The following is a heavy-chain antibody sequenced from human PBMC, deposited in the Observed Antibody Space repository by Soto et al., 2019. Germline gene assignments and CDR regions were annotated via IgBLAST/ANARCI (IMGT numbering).Heavy chain of an antibody. Sequence: EVQLVESGGGLVQPGGSLRLSCAASGFSLGSYWISWVRQAPGKGLEWVANIKEDGSEKYYVDSVKGRFTISRDNAKNSLYLQMNSLRAEDTAVYYCARDEGCGGGSCYAIWRYWGQGTLVTVSP. J-gene: IGHJ4*02. CDR2: IKEDGSEK. CDR1: GFSLGSYW. V-gene: IGHV3-7*01. D-gene: IGHD2-15*01. CDR3: ARDEGCGGGSCYAIWRY.